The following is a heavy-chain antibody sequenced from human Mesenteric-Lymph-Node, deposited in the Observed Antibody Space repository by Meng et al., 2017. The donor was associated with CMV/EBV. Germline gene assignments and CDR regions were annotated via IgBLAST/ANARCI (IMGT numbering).Heavy chain of an antibody. V-gene: IGHV3-7*01. CDR2: INQDESQK. J-gene: IGHJ3*01. CDR1: EFTFSNYW. D-gene: IGHD5-24*01. CDR3: ARDGFTDGYPDAFDL. Sequence: GGSLRLSCAASEFTFSNYWMSWVRQAPGKGLEWVANINQDESQKYYVDSVKGRFTISRDNAKNSLYVQMNSLTVGDTAVYYCARDGFTDGYPDAFDLWGQGTMVTVSS.